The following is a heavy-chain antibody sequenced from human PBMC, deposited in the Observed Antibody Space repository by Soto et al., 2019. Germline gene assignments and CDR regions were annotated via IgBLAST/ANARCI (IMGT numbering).Heavy chain of an antibody. CDR3: ARPGTYSSSWYEYFQH. V-gene: IGHV3-11*03. D-gene: IGHD6-13*01. Sequence: GGSLRLSCAASGFTFSDYYMSWIRQAPGKGLEWVSYISSSSSYTNYADSVKGRFTISRDNAKNSLYLQMNSLRAEDTAVYYCARPGTYSSSWYEYFQHWGQGTLVTVSS. CDR2: ISSSSSYT. CDR1: GFTFSDYY. J-gene: IGHJ1*01.